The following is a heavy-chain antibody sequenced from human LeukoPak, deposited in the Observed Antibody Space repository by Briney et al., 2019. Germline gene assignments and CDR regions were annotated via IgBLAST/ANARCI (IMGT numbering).Heavy chain of an antibody. V-gene: IGHV3-23*01. CDR1: GFTFSSYA. CDR2: ISGSGGST. CDR3: ANTVWFGGRDSEN. J-gene: IGHJ4*02. Sequence: PGGSLRLSCAASGFTFSSYAMSWVRQAPGKGLEWVSAISGSGGSTYYADSVKGRFTISRDNSKNTLYLQMNSLRAEDTAVCYCANTVWFGGRDSENWGQGTLVTVSS. D-gene: IGHD3-10*01.